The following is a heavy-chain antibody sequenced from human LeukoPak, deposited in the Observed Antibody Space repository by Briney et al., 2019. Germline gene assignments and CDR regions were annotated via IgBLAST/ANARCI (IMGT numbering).Heavy chain of an antibody. J-gene: IGHJ4*02. V-gene: IGHV4-59*01. CDR2: INYSGNT. D-gene: IGHD4-17*01. CDR1: GGSISDYY. Sequence: SETLSLTCTVSGGSISDYYWSWIRQPPGKGLEWIGYINYSGNTNYNPSLKSRVTISIDTSKNQFSLRLTSVTAADTAVFYCAREGRQDYVYFDYWGQGSLVTVSS. CDR3: AREGRQDYVYFDY.